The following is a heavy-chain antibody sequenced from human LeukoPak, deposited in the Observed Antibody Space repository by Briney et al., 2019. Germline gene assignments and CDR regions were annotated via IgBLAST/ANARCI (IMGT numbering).Heavy chain of an antibody. V-gene: IGHV1-69*05. Sequence: SVKVSCKASGGTFSSYAISWVRQAPGQGLEWMGGIIPTFGTANYAQKFQGRVTITTDESTSTAYMELSSLRSEDTAVYYCARALRDYDISDYYYYMDVWGKGTTVTVSS. J-gene: IGHJ6*03. D-gene: IGHD3-9*01. CDR3: ARALRDYDISDYYYYMDV. CDR1: GGTFSSYA. CDR2: IIPTFGTA.